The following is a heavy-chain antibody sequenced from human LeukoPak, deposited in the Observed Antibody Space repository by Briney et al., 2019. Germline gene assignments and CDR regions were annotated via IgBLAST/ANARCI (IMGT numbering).Heavy chain of an antibody. CDR3: ARRLPYGPSNWYFDL. V-gene: IGHV1-8*03. CDR2: MNPNSGNT. D-gene: IGHD4-11*01. CDR1: GYTFTSYD. J-gene: IGHJ2*01. Sequence: ASVTVSCKASGYTFTSYDINWVRQATGQGLEWMGWMNPNSGNTGYAQKFQGRITITRNTSIRTAYMELSSLRSEDTAVYYCARRLPYGPSNWYFDLWGRGTLVTVSS.